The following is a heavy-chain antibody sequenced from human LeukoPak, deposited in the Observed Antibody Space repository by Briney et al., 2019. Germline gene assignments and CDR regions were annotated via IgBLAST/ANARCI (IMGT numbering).Heavy chain of an antibody. V-gene: IGHV1-2*02. CDR2: INPNSGGT. Sequence: ASVKVSCKASGYTFTGYYMHWVRQAPGQGLEWMGWINPNSGGTNYAQKFQGRVTMTRDTSISTAYMELSRLRSDDTAVYYCAFGIGDHEYYYYYYGMDVWGQGTTVTVSS. CDR3: AFGIGDHEYYYYYYGMDV. J-gene: IGHJ6*02. D-gene: IGHD4-17*01. CDR1: GYTFTGYY.